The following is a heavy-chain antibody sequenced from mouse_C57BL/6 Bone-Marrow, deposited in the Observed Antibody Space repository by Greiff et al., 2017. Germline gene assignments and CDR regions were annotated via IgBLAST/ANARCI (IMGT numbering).Heavy chain of an antibody. CDR1: GYTFTEYT. Sequence: VQLQQSGAELVKPGASVKLSCKASGYTFTEYTIHWVKQRSGQGLEWIGWFYPGGGSIKYNEKFKDKATLSADKSSSTVYMELSRLTAKVAAVYFCARQGNGDYFDYWGQGTTLTVSS. V-gene: IGHV1-62-2*01. CDR3: ARQGNGDYFDY. J-gene: IGHJ2*01. CDR2: FYPGGGSI.